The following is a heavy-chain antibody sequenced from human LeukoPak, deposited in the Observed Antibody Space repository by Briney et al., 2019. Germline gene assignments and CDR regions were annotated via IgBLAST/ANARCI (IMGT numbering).Heavy chain of an antibody. CDR3: ASPLGYCSSTTCYGDC. Sequence: SETLSLTCTVSGGSISSSTYYWGWIRQPPGKGLEWIGSIYHSGSTYYNPSLKSRVTISVDTSKNQFSLKLNSVTAADTAVYYCASPLGYCSSTTCYGDCWGQGTLVTVSS. CDR1: GGSISSSTYY. J-gene: IGHJ4*02. CDR2: IYHSGST. V-gene: IGHV4-39*01. D-gene: IGHD2-2*01.